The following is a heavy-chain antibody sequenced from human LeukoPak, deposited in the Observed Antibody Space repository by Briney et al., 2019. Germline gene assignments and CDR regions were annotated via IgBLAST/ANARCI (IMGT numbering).Heavy chain of an antibody. J-gene: IGHJ4*02. V-gene: IGHV3-23*01. CDR1: GFTFSSFA. Sequence: GGSLRLSCAASGFTFSSFAMSWVRQAPGQGLEWVSAISDNSGNTYYADSVKGRFTISRDISKNTLYLQMNSLRAEDTAFYYCAKLFYGSGDYWGQGTLVTVSS. CDR3: AKLFYGSGDY. CDR2: ISDNSGNT. D-gene: IGHD3-10*01.